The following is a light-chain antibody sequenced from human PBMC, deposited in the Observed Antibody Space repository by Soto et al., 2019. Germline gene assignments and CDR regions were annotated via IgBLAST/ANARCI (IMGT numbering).Light chain of an antibody. Sequence: EIVMTQSPDTLSMSPGERATLSCRASQSVGSKLAWYQQKPGQAPRLLIYGASTRATGIPARFSGSGSGTEFTLTISSLQSEDFAVYFCQHYNDWPPMYTFGQGTKLEIK. CDR2: GAS. J-gene: IGKJ2*01. CDR1: QSVGSK. V-gene: IGKV3-15*01. CDR3: QHYNDWPPMYT.